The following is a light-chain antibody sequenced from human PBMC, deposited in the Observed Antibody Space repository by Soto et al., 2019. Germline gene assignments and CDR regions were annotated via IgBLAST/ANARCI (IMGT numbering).Light chain of an antibody. V-gene: IGKV3-20*01. CDR3: QQYGSSPMYT. CDR2: GAS. J-gene: IGKJ2*01. CDR1: QSVSSSY. Sequence: EIVLTQSPGTLSLSPGERATLSCRACQSVSSSYLAWYQQKPGQAPRLLLYGASSSATGIPDRFSGSGSGTDFTLTSSRLEPEDFAVYYGQQYGSSPMYTVGQGTELEIK.